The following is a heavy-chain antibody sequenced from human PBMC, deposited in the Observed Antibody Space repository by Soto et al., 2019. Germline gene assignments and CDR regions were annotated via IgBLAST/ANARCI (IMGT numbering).Heavy chain of an antibody. CDR2: IYYSGST. CDR3: ARVIAAAGTDWFDP. CDR1: GGSVSSGSYY. J-gene: IGHJ5*02. D-gene: IGHD6-13*01. Sequence: LSLTCTVSGGSVSSGSYYWSWIRQPPGKGLEWIGYIYYSGSTNYNPSLKSRVTISVDTSKNQFSLKLSSVTAADTAVYYCARVIAAAGTDWFDPWGQGTLVTVSS. V-gene: IGHV4-61*01.